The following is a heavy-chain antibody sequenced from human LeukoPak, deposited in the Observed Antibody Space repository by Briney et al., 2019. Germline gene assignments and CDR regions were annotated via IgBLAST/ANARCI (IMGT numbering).Heavy chain of an antibody. D-gene: IGHD2-2*01. V-gene: IGHV3-64D*06. Sequence: PGGSLRLSCSASGFTFSSYAMHWVRQASGTGLEYVSAISNYGGVTYYADSVKGRFTISRDNSKNTLYLQMSSLRAGDSAVYYCVKDTSSSFLGDYWGQGTLVTVSS. J-gene: IGHJ4*02. CDR1: GFTFSSYA. CDR3: VKDTSSSFLGDY. CDR2: ISNYGGVT.